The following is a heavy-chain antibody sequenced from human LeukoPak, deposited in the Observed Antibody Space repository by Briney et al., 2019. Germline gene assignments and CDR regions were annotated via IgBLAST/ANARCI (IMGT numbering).Heavy chain of an antibody. V-gene: IGHV5-10-1*01. Sequence: GGSLRLSCKGSGYSFTSYWISWVRQMPGKGLEWMGRIDPSDSYTNYSPSFQGHVTISADKSISTAYLQWSSLKASDTAIYYCARHVYSSNYYFDYWGQGTLVTVSS. CDR2: IDPSDSYT. CDR3: ARHVYSSNYYFDY. CDR1: GYSFTSYW. D-gene: IGHD6-19*01. J-gene: IGHJ4*02.